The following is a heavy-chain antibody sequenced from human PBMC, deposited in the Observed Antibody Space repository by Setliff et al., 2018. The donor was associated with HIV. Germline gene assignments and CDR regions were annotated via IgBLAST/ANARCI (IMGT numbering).Heavy chain of an antibody. CDR3: ARDRSSGWSKDWFDT. Sequence: KASETLSLTCTVPGGSISSYYWSWIRQPAGKGLEWVGHIYISGSTNYNPSFNSRVTMSVDTSKNQFSLRLTSVAAADTAMYHCARDRSSGWSKDWFDTWGQGILVTVS. CDR1: GGSISSYY. CDR2: IYISGST. J-gene: IGHJ5*02. V-gene: IGHV4-4*07. D-gene: IGHD6-19*01.